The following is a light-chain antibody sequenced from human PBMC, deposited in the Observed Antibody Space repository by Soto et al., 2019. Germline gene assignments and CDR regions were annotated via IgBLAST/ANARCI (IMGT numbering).Light chain of an antibody. CDR2: EVT. CDR1: STDIGAYNY. J-gene: IGLJ1*01. CDR3: NSYTTLSNRV. V-gene: IGLV2-14*01. Sequence: QTVLTQRASVSGSPGQSITISCTGTSTDIGAYNYVSWYQQHPGKAPKLLIYEVTNRPSGVSNRFSGSKSGNTASLTISGLQAEDAANYYCNSYTTLSNRVFGTGTKVTVL.